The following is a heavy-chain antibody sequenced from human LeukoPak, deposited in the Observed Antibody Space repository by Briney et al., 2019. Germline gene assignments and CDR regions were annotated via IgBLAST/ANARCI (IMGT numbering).Heavy chain of an antibody. Sequence: PGGSLRLSCAASGFTFSSYGMHWVRQAPGKGLEWVAVISYDGSNKYYADSVKGRFTISRDNSKNTLYLQMNNLRPEDTAVYYCAKDHLAVAAAYFDYWGQGTLVTVSS. V-gene: IGHV3-30*18. CDR3: AKDHLAVAAAYFDY. CDR1: GFTFSSYG. CDR2: ISYDGSNK. J-gene: IGHJ4*02. D-gene: IGHD6-19*01.